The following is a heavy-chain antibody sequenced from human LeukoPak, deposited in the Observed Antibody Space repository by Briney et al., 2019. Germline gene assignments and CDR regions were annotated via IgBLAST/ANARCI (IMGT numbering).Heavy chain of an antibody. J-gene: IGHJ4*02. Sequence: RASVKVSCKASGYTFTDYYMHWVRQAPGQGLEWMGIFNPSGGSTSYAQTFQGRVTMTRDMSTSTVYMELSSLRSEDTAVYYCARGILTGYPDYWGQGALVTVSS. V-gene: IGHV1-46*01. CDR2: FNPSGGST. CDR3: ARGILTGYPDY. D-gene: IGHD3-9*01. CDR1: GYTFTDYY.